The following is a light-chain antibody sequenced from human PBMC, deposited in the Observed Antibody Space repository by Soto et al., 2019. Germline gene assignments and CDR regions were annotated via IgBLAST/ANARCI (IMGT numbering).Light chain of an antibody. CDR2: AAS. Sequence: DIQRNQSPSSLSTSVGDRVTITCRASQSISSYLNWYQQKPGKAPKLLIYAASSLQSGVPSRFSGSGSGTEFTLTISSLQPDDFATYYCQHYNSYSEAFGQGTKV. CDR3: QHYNSYSEA. CDR1: QSISSY. V-gene: IGKV1-39*01. J-gene: IGKJ1*01.